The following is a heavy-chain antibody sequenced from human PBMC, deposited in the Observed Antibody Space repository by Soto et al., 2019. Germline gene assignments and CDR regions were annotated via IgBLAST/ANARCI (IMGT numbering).Heavy chain of an antibody. Sequence: HPGGSLRLSCAASGFTFSSYAMSWVRQAPGKGLEWVSAISGSGGSTYYADSVKGRFTISRDNSKNTLYLQMNSLRAEDTAVYYCAKTPMYNWNLIWFDPWGQGTLVTVSS. CDR2: ISGSGGST. CDR1: GFTFSSYA. D-gene: IGHD1-7*01. CDR3: AKTPMYNWNLIWFDP. J-gene: IGHJ5*02. V-gene: IGHV3-23*01.